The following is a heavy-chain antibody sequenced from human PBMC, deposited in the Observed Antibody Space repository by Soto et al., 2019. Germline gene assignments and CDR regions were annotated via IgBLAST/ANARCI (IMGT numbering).Heavy chain of an antibody. CDR2: IYYSGST. V-gene: IGHV4-59*01. J-gene: IGHJ4*02. D-gene: IGHD3-22*01. CDR3: ARDRSSSGYYLGY. Sequence: SETLSLTCTASGGSISSYYWSWIRQPPGKGLEWIGYIYYSGSTNYNPSLKSRVTISVDTSKNQFSLKLSSVTAADTAVYYCARDRSSSGYYLGYWGQGTLVTVSS. CDR1: GGSISSYY.